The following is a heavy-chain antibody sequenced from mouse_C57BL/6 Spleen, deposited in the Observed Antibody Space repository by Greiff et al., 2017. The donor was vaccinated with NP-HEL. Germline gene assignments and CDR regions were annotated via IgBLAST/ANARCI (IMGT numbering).Heavy chain of an antibody. CDR3: AHYDYDVSWFAY. CDR1: GYTFTDYY. Sequence: EVQLQQSGPELVKPGASVKISCKASGYTFTDYYMNWVKQSHGKSLEWIGDINPNNGGTSYNQKFKGKATLTVDKSSSTAYMELRSLTSEDSAVYYCAHYDYDVSWFAYWGQGTLVTVSA. CDR2: INPNNGGT. D-gene: IGHD2-4*01. J-gene: IGHJ3*01. V-gene: IGHV1-26*01.